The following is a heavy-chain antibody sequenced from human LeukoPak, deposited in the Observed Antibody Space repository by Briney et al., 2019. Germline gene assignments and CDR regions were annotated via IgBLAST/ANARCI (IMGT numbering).Heavy chain of an antibody. J-gene: IGHJ2*01. D-gene: IGHD1-26*01. V-gene: IGHV4-59*01. CDR1: GGSISSYY. CDR2: IYYSGST. CDR3: ARGAGSYWGPILYWYFDL. Sequence: SETLSLTCTVSGGSISSYYWSWIRQPPGKGLEWIGYIYYSGSTNYNPSLKSRVTISVDTSKNQFPLKLSSVTAADTAVYYCARGAGSYWGPILYWYFDLWGRGTLVTVSS.